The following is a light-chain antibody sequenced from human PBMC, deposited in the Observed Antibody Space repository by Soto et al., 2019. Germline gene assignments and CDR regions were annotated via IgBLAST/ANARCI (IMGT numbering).Light chain of an antibody. V-gene: IGLV2-14*01. CDR2: EVS. J-gene: IGLJ2*01. CDR1: SSDIGYYNY. CDR3: AAWDDSLSGRVV. Sequence: QSALTQPASVSGSPGQSITISCTGSSSDIGYYNYVSWYQQHPGKAPKLMISEVSNRPSGVSNRFSGSKSGNTASLTISGLQAEDEADYYCAAWDDSLSGRVVFGGGTKLTVL.